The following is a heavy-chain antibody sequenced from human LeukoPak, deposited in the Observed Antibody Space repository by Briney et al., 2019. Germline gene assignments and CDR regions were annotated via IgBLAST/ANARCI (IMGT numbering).Heavy chain of an antibody. J-gene: IGHJ3*02. Sequence: GGSLRLSCAASGITFSTYWMHWVRQAPGKGLVWVAHVNSDGSSTSYADSVKGRFTISRDNAKNILYLQMNSLRAEDTAVYYCAKTLRRGGDDAFDIWGQGTMVTVSS. CDR3: AKTLRRGGDDAFDI. CDR2: VNSDGSST. V-gene: IGHV3-74*01. D-gene: IGHD2-21*01. CDR1: GITFSTYW.